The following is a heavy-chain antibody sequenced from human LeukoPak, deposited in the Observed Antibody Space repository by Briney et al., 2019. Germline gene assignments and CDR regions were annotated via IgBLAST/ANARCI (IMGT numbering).Heavy chain of an antibody. V-gene: IGHV1-69*01. CDR1: GGTFSSYA. CDR3: ARVPGAAAGTFPWGYYYYGMDV. Sequence: ASVKVSCKASGGTFSSYAISWVRQAPGQGLEWVGGIIPIFGTANYAQKFQGRVTITADESTSTAYMELSSLRSEDTAVYYCARVPGAAAGTFPWGYYYYGMDVWGQGTTVTVSS. CDR2: IIPIFGTA. J-gene: IGHJ6*02. D-gene: IGHD6-13*01.